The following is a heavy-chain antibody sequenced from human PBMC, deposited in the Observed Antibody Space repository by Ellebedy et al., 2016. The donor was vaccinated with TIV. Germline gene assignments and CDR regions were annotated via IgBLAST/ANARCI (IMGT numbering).Heavy chain of an antibody. CDR2: IDPSGGST. CDR1: GYRLTNYY. V-gene: IGHV1-46*01. Sequence: ASVKVSCKAFGYRLTNYYVHWLRQAPGQGLEWMGIIDPSGGSTIYAQKFQGRVTMTNDTSTNTVYMELSSLRSEDTAKYYCARKYYFDFWGQGTLVTVSS. J-gene: IGHJ4*02. CDR3: ARKYYFDF.